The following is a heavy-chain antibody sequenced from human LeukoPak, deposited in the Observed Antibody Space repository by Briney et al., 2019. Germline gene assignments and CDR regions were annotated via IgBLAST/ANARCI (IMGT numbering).Heavy chain of an antibody. V-gene: IGHV1-18*04. J-gene: IGHJ4*02. D-gene: IGHD3-10*01. CDR1: GYTFNNFG. CDR3: ARIRETRGHHYGSGSSYYFDH. CDR2: MNIYKGNT. Sequence: ASVKVSCKAFGYTFNNFGMSWLRQAPGQGPEWMGWMNIYKGNTNYAQKFQGRVTMTTDISTSTAYMELRSLRSDDTAVYYCARIRETRGHHYGSGSSYYFDHWGQGTLVTASS.